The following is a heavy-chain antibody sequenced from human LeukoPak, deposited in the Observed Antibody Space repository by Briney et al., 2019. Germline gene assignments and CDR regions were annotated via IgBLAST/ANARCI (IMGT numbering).Heavy chain of an antibody. CDR1: GYTFTSYD. D-gene: IGHD6-19*01. J-gene: IGHJ4*02. CDR3: ARGRRIAVARVYYFDY. CDR2: MNPNSGNT. V-gene: IGHV1-8*03. Sequence: ASVKVSCKASGYTFTSYDINWVRQATGQGPEWMGWMNPNSGNTGYAQKFQGRVTITRNTSISTAYMELSSLRSEDTAVYYCARGRRIAVARVYYFDYWGQGTLVTVSS.